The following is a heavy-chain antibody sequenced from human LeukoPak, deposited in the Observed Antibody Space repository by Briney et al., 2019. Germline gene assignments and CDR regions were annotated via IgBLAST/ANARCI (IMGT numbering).Heavy chain of an antibody. J-gene: IGHJ4*02. CDR1: GGSISSGYW. CDR3: ATYGPTSGGYTFEY. D-gene: IGHD2-15*01. V-gene: IGHV4-4*02. Sequence: SGTLSLTCAVSGGSISSGYWWSWVRQPPMKGLECLGEIIDSGSTNYNPSLKGRITISLDKTKNQFSLNVNSVTAADTAVYYCATYGPTSGGYTFEYWGQGILVTVSS. CDR2: IIDSGST.